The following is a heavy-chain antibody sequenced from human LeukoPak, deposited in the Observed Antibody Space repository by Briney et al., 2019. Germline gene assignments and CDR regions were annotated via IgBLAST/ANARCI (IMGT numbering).Heavy chain of an antibody. J-gene: IGHJ4*02. CDR2: ISGSGDST. Sequence: GGSLRLSCAASGFTFSSYVMSWVRQAPGKGLEWVSSISGSGDSTYYADSAKGRLTISRDNSKDTLYLQMSSLRAEDTAVYFCAKSRSGSANWALQIFDNWGRGTLVTVSS. D-gene: IGHD1-1*01. V-gene: IGHV3-23*01. CDR1: GFTFSSYV. CDR3: AKSRSGSANWALQIFDN.